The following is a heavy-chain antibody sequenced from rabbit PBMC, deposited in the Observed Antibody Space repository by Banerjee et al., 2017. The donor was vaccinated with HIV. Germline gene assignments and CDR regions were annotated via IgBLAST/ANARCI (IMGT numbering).Heavy chain of an antibody. CDR3: ARDSDSDSGPDYFNL. D-gene: IGHD1-1*01. V-gene: IGHV1S40*01. Sequence: QSLEESGGDLVKPEGSLTLTCKASGFDFSSNTMCWVRQAPGKRPEWIGCIYAGSSGSTYYASWAKGRFTISKTSSTTVTLQMTSLTAADTATYFCARDSDSDSGPDYFNLWGQGTLVTVS. J-gene: IGHJ4*01. CDR2: IYAGSSGST. CDR1: GFDFSSNT.